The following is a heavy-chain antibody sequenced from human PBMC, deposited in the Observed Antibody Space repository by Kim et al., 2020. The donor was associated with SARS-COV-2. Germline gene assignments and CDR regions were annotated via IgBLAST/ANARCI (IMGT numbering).Heavy chain of an antibody. J-gene: IGHJ2*01. Sequence: VRGRFTISRDNAKDTLFLQMDSLRAEDTAVYYCARTAYGGNSGSWYFDLWGRGTLVTVSS. V-gene: IGHV3-74*01. D-gene: IGHD4-17*01. CDR3: ARTAYGGNSGSWYFDL.